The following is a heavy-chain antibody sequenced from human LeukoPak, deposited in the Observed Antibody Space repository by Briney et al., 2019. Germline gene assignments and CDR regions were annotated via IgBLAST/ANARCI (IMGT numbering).Heavy chain of an antibody. CDR2: IKQDGSEK. CDR1: GFTFSSYW. CDR3: AREGSSGWYPHDAFDI. V-gene: IGHV3-7*01. J-gene: IGHJ3*02. Sequence: PGGSLRLSCAASGFTFSSYWMSWVRQAPGKGLEWVANIKQDGSEKYYVDSVKGRFTISRDNAKNSLYLQMNSLRAEDTAVYYCAREGSSGWYPHDAFDIWGQGTMVTVSS. D-gene: IGHD6-19*01.